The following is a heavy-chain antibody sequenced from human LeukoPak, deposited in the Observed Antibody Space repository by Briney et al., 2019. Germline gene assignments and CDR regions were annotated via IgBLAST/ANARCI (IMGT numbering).Heavy chain of an antibody. Sequence: PGGSLRLSCAASGFTFSSYWMHWVRQAPGKGLVWVSRINSDGSSTSYADSVKGRFTISRDNAKNTLYLQMNSLRAEDTAVYYCARVTGSRSWFDYWGQGTLVTVSS. CDR2: INSDGSST. CDR1: GFTFSSYW. D-gene: IGHD6-13*01. J-gene: IGHJ4*02. V-gene: IGHV3-74*01. CDR3: ARVTGSRSWFDY.